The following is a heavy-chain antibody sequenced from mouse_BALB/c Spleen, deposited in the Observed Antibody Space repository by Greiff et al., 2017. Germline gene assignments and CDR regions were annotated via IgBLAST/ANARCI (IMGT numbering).Heavy chain of an antibody. CDR2: INPSNGGT. CDR1: GYTFTSYY. CDR3: TRGLGIYFDY. J-gene: IGHJ2*01. D-gene: IGHD3-3*01. Sequence: QVQLKQSGAELVKPGASVKLSCKASGYTFTSYYMYWVKQRPGQGLEWIGEINPSNGGTNFNEKFKSKATLTVDKSSSTAYMQHSSLTSEDSAVYYCTRGLGIYFDYWGQGTTLTVSS. V-gene: IGHV1S81*02.